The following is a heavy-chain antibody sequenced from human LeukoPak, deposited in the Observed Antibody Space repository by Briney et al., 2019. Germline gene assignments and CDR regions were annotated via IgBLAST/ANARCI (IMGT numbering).Heavy chain of an antibody. CDR1: GYDFNTYW. Sequence: GEPLQISFQGSGYDFNTYWIGWVRPMPGKGLEWMGIIFPGDSDTSNSPSFQGQVTISADKSSNTTYLQWSSLNASDPGIYYCATSESQTRFDYWGQGTLVTVSS. J-gene: IGHJ4*02. CDR2: IFPGDSDT. V-gene: IGHV5-51*01. D-gene: IGHD1/OR15-1a*01. CDR3: ATSESQTRFDY.